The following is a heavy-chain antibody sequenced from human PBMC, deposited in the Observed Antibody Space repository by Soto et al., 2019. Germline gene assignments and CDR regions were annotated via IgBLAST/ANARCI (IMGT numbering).Heavy chain of an antibody. CDR2: IIPIFGTA. Sequence: QVQLVQSGAEVKKPGSSVKVSCKASGGTFSSYAISWLRQAPGQGLEWMGGIIPIFGTANYAQKFQGRVTITADESTSTAYMELSSLRSEDTAVYYCASRYSSGWYKRYYYSYGMDVWGQGTTVTVSS. CDR3: ASRYSSGWYKRYYYSYGMDV. D-gene: IGHD6-19*01. J-gene: IGHJ6*02. CDR1: GGTFSSYA. V-gene: IGHV1-69*01.